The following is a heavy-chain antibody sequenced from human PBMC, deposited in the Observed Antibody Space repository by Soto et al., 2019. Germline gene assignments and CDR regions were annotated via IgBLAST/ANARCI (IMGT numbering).Heavy chain of an antibody. V-gene: IGHV1-69*06. J-gene: IGHJ6*02. CDR1: GGTFSSYA. CDR2: IIPMFVTA. Sequence: QVQLVQSGAEVKKPGSSVKVSCKASGGTFSSYAISWVRQAPGQGLEWMGGIIPMFVTANYAQKFQGRVTITADKSTSTAYMELRSLRSEDTAVYYCSRSLSDIVVVTALLSHYYYGMDVWGQGPTVTVSS. CDR3: SRSLSDIVVVTALLSHYYYGMDV. D-gene: IGHD2-21*02.